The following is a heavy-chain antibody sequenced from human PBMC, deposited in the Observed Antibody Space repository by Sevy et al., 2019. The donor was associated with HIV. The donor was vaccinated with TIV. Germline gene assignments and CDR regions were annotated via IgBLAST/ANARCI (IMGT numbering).Heavy chain of an antibody. J-gene: IGHJ4*02. D-gene: IGHD4-17*01. V-gene: IGHV3-15*01. Sequence: GGSLRLSCAASGLTFTDAWMAWVRQAPGKGLEWVGRIRSNTDGGTTEYAATLKGRFTISRDDSKNTLYLQMNILKSADTAVYYCTTDREYSDFKGGFDYWGRGALVTVSS. CDR1: GLTFTDAW. CDR2: IRSNTDGGTT. CDR3: TTDREYSDFKGGFDY.